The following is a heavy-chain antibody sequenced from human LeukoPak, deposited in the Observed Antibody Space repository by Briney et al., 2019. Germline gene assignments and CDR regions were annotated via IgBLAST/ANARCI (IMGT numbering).Heavy chain of an antibody. CDR1: GGTFSSYA. CDR2: IIPILGIA. V-gene: IGHV1-69*04. D-gene: IGHD1-26*01. Sequence: SVKVSCKASGGTFSSYAISWVRQAPGQGPEWMGRIIPILGIANYAQKFQGRVTITADKSTSTAYMELSSLRSEDTAVYYCASGRGDYYYGMDVWGQGTTVTVSS. J-gene: IGHJ6*02. CDR3: ASGRGDYYYGMDV.